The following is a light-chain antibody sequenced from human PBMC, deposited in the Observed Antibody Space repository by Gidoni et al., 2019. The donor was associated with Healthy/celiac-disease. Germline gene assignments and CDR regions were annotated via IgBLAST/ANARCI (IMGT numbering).Light chain of an antibody. CDR3: QQSYSTPPWT. CDR1: QSINNY. J-gene: IGKJ1*01. V-gene: IGKV1-39*01. CDR2: AAS. Sequence: DIQMTQSPSSLSASVGDRVTITCRASQSINNYLNWYQQKPGKAPKLLIYAASSLQSGVPSKYSGSRSGTDFTLTISSLQPEDFATYYCQQSYSTPPWTFGQGTKVEIK.